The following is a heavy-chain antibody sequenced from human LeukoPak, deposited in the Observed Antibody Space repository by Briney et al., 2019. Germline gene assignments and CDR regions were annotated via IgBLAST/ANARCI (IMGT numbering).Heavy chain of an antibody. CDR2: INPNSGGT. Sequence: GASVKVSCKASGYTFTGYYMHWVRQAPGQGLEWMGWINPNSGGTNYAQKFQGWVTMTRDTSISTAYMELSRLRSDDTAVYYCARCLAAAGKGDAFDIWGQGTMVTVSS. V-gene: IGHV1-2*04. D-gene: IGHD6-13*01. CDR1: GYTFTGYY. J-gene: IGHJ3*02. CDR3: ARCLAAAGKGDAFDI.